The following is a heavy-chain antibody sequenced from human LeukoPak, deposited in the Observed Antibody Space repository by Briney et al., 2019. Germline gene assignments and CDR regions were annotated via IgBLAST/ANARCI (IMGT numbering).Heavy chain of an antibody. D-gene: IGHD1-26*01. Sequence: PGGSLRLSCAASGFTFSKYWMLWVRQAPGKGLESVSRINTDGTVTTYADSVKGRFTVSRDNADNTMFLQMNSVRDEDTAVYYCARAAKWEFYHYYMDVWGKGTTVAVSS. CDR2: INTDGTVT. J-gene: IGHJ6*03. V-gene: IGHV3-74*01. CDR3: ARAAKWEFYHYYMDV. CDR1: GFTFSKYW.